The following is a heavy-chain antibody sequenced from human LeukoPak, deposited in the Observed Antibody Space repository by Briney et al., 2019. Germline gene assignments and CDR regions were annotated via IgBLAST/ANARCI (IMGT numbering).Heavy chain of an antibody. Sequence: SETLSLTCTVSGGSISSGGYYWSWIRQPPGKGLEWIGEINHSGSTNYNPSLKSRVTISVDTSKNQFSLKLSSVTAADSAVYYCARTTYCSGGSCHFDYWGQGTLVTVSS. V-gene: IGHV4-39*07. CDR2: INHSGST. D-gene: IGHD2-15*01. J-gene: IGHJ4*02. CDR1: GGSISSGGYY. CDR3: ARTTYCSGGSCHFDY.